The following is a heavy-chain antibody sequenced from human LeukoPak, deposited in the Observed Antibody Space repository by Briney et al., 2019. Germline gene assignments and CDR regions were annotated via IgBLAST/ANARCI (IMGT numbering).Heavy chain of an antibody. D-gene: IGHD6-19*01. J-gene: IGHJ4*02. CDR2: FYYSGST. CDR1: GGSFTTYY. Sequence: SETLSLTCTVTGGSFTTYYWSWIRQPPGKGLEWIGHFYYSGSTNYNPSLKSRVTISVDTSKNQFSLKLSSVTDADTAVYYCATTDEWLVQDYWGQGTLVTVSS. CDR3: ATTDEWLVQDY. V-gene: IGHV4-59*12.